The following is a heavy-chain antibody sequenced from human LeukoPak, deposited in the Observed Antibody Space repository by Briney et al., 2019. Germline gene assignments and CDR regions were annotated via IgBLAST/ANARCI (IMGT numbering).Heavy chain of an antibody. CDR2: INPNSGGT. Sequence: ASVKVSCKASGYTFTGYYMHWVRQAPGQGLEWMGWINPNSGGTNYAQKFQGRVTMTRDTSISTAYMELSRLRSDDTAVYYCARALGDSSGSFRVSPTYYYYYYMDVWGKGTTVTVSS. V-gene: IGHV1-2*02. CDR1: GYTFTGYY. CDR3: ARALGDSSGSFRVSPTYYYYYYMDV. J-gene: IGHJ6*03. D-gene: IGHD3-22*01.